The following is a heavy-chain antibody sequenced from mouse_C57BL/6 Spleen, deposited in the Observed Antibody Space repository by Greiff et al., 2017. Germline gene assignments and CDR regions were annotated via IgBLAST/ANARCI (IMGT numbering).Heavy chain of an antibody. CDR2: IYPRSGNT. CDR1: GYTFTSYG. CDR3: ARPAGSGY. J-gene: IGHJ2*01. D-gene: IGHD1-1*01. V-gene: IGHV1-81*01. Sequence: QVQLQQSGAELARPGASVKLSCKASGYTFTSYGISWVKQRPGQGLEWIGEIYPRSGNTYYNETFKGKATLTADKSSSTAYLQLRSLASADSAVYCCARPAGSGYWGQGTTLTVSS.